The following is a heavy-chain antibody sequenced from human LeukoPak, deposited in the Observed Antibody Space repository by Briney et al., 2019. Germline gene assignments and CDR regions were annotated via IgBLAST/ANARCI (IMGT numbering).Heavy chain of an antibody. CDR2: GSVYYSGST. Sequence: SETLSLTCTVSGGSISSSSYYWGWIRQPPGKGLEWIGSGSVYYSGSTYYNASLRSRVTISADTSKNQFSLKLSSVTAADTAVYYCARVGSGWGDFGYWGQGTLVTVSS. V-gene: IGHV4-39*07. D-gene: IGHD6-19*01. J-gene: IGHJ4*02. CDR1: GGSISSSSYY. CDR3: ARVGSGWGDFGY.